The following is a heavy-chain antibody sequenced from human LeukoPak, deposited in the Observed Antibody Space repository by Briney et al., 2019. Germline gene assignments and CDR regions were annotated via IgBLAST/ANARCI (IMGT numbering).Heavy chain of an antibody. CDR1: GYTFTGYY. J-gene: IGHJ4*02. D-gene: IGHD1-1*01. Sequence: RASVKVSCKASGYTFTGYYMHWVRQAPGQGLEWRGWINPNSGGTNYAQKFQGRVTMTRDTSISTAYMELSRLRSDDTAVYYCARVASEGYNWNDVFDYWGQGTLVTVSS. V-gene: IGHV1-2*02. CDR3: ARVASEGYNWNDVFDY. CDR2: INPNSGGT.